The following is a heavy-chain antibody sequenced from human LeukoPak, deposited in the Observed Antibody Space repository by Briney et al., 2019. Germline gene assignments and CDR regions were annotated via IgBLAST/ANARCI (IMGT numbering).Heavy chain of an antibody. V-gene: IGHV4-39*01. J-gene: IGHJ4*02. CDR3: ATTYSYHSGGYDY. D-gene: IGHD5-18*01. CDR1: GGSISGSSYH. Sequence: SETLSLTCTVSGGSISGSSYHWGWIRQPPGKGLEWIGSINYSGSTYYNPSLKSRVTISVDTSKNQFSLKVSSVTAADTAVYYCATTYSYHSGGYDYWGQGTLVTVSS. CDR2: INYSGST.